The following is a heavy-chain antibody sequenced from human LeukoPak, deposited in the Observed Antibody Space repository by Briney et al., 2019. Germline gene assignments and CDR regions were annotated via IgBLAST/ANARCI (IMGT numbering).Heavy chain of an antibody. Sequence: SETLSLTCTVSGGSISSGDYYWSWICQPPGKGLEWIGYIYYSGSTYYNPSLKSRVTISVDTSKNQFSLKLSSVTAADTAVYYCARHYVFVLGGSSFDHWGQGTLVTVSS. J-gene: IGHJ4*02. CDR3: ARHYVFVLGGSSFDH. D-gene: IGHD3-16*01. CDR1: GGSISSGDYY. CDR2: IYYSGST. V-gene: IGHV4-30-4*01.